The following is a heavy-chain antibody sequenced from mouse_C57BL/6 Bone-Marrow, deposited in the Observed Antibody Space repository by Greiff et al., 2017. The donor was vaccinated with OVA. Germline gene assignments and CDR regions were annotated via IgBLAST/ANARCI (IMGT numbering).Heavy chain of an antibody. J-gene: IGHJ3*01. D-gene: IGHD2-2*01. CDR3: ARFGYDAWFAY. CDR2: INPSTGGT. V-gene: IGHV1-42*01. Sequence: VQLKESGPELVKPGASVKISCKASGYSFTGYYMNWVKQSPEKSLEWIGEINPSTGGTTYNQKFKAKATLTVDKSSSTAYMQLKSLTSEDSAVYYCARFGYDAWFAYWGQGTLVTVSA. CDR1: GYSFTGYY.